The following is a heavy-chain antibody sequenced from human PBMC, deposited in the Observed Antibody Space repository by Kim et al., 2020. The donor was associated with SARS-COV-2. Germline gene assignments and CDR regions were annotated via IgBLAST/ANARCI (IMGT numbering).Heavy chain of an antibody. J-gene: IGHJ4*02. CDR2: IWYDGSNK. V-gene: IGHV3-33*01. CDR3: ARDWGGYDEYYFDY. D-gene: IGHD5-12*01. Sequence: GGSLRLSCAASGFTFSSYGMHWVRQAPGKGLEWVAVIWYDGSNKYYADSVKGRFTISIDNSKNTLYLQMNSLRAEDTAVYYCARDWGGYDEYYFDYWGQGTLVTVSS. CDR1: GFTFSSYG.